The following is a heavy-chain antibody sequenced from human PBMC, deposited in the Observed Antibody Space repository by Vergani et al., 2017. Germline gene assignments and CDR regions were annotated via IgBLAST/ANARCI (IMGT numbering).Heavy chain of an antibody. V-gene: IGHV3-30*02. Sequence: QVQLVETGGGVVQPGGSLRLYCATSGFSFNTYGAHWVRQAPGKGLEWVAFIGYDGRIKYNVDSVKGRFTISRDTSKKTLSLQMRSLRADDTAVYYCAKEGGESSDYGYFDYWGQETLVTVSS. CDR2: IGYDGRIK. CDR1: GFSFNTYG. CDR3: AKEGGESSDYGYFDY. J-gene: IGHJ4*02. D-gene: IGHD4-17*01.